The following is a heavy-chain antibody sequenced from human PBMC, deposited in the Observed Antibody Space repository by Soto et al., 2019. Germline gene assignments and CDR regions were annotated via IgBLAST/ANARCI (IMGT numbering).Heavy chain of an antibody. D-gene: IGHD3-10*01. CDR2: ISGSGYST. Sequence: EVQLLESGGDLVQPGGSLSLSCAASGFTFTNYAMSWVRQAPGRGLEWVSGISGSGYSTYYADSVKGRFSISRDNSQNTLYLQMNSLRVEDTAVYYCAKEGMVRGVMIDYWGQGTLVTVSS. CDR1: GFTFTNYA. CDR3: AKEGMVRGVMIDY. V-gene: IGHV3-23*01. J-gene: IGHJ4*02.